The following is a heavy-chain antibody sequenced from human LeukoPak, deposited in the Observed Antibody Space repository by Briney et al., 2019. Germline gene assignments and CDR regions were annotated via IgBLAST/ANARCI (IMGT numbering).Heavy chain of an antibody. J-gene: IGHJ4*02. Sequence: GGSLRLSCAASGFTFSTYSMNWVCQAPGKGLEWVSYISSSSSTIYYADSVKGRFTISRDNAKNPLYLQMNSLRAEDTAVYYCARNAFVDCSTTSCYNDYWGQGTLVAVSS. D-gene: IGHD2-2*02. CDR3: ARNAFVDCSTTSCYNDY. CDR2: ISSSSSTI. CDR1: GFTFSTYS. V-gene: IGHV3-48*01.